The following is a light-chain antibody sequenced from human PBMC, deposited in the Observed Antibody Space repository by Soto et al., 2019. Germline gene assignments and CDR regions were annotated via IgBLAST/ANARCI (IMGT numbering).Light chain of an antibody. CDR1: SSDVGGYNY. J-gene: IGLJ1*01. Sequence: QSVLTQPASVSGSPGQSITMSCTGTSSDVGGYNYVSWYQQHPGKAPKLMIYDVNNRPSGVSNRFSGSKSSNTASLTISGLQAEDEADYYCCSYTTISTLVFGTGTKVTVL. CDR2: DVN. CDR3: CSYTTISTLV. V-gene: IGLV2-14*01.